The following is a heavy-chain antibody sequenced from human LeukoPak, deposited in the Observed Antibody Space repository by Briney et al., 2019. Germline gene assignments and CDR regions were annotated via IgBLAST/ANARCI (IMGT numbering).Heavy chain of an antibody. V-gene: IGHV3-7*01. J-gene: IGHJ5*02. CDR2: IKQDGSEK. Sequence: GGSLRLSCAASGFTFSSYWMSWVRQAPGKGLEWVANIKQDGSEKYYVDSVKGRFTISRDNAKNSLYLQMNSLRAEDTAVYYCARENEERITIFGVVNNWFDPWGQGTLVTVSS. CDR1: GFTFSSYW. CDR3: ARENEERITIFGVVNNWFDP. D-gene: IGHD3-3*01.